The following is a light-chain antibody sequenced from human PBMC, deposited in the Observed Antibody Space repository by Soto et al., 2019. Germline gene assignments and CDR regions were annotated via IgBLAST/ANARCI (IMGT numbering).Light chain of an antibody. CDR3: SSYAGSNILV. CDR1: SRDVGGYNY. CDR2: EVS. V-gene: IGLV2-8*01. Sequence: QSALTQPTSASGSPGQSVTVSCTGTSRDVGGYNYVSWYQQHPGKAPKLMIYEVSKRPSGVPDRFSGSKSGNTASLTVSGLQAEDEADYYCSSYAGSNILVFGGGTKLTVL. J-gene: IGLJ2*01.